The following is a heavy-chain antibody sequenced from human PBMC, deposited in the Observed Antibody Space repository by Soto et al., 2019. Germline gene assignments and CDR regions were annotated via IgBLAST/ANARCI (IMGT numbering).Heavy chain of an antibody. CDR2: IYSGGST. V-gene: IGHV3-53*01. CDR3: ARRGRYYYDMDV. Sequence: GGSLRLSCAASGFTVSSNYMSWVRQAPGKGLGWVSVIYSGGSTNYADSVKGRFTISRDNSKNKLYLQMNSLRAEYAGVYYWARRGRYYYDMDVWGKGTTVTVSS. CDR1: GFTVSSNY. D-gene: IGHD2-15*01. J-gene: IGHJ6*03.